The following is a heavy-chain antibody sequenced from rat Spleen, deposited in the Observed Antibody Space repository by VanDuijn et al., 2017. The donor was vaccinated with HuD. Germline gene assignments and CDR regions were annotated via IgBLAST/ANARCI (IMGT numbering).Heavy chain of an antibody. CDR2: ISYDGSST. CDR1: GFTFSDYN. J-gene: IGHJ2*01. Sequence: EVQLVESGGGLVQPGRSLKLSCAASGFTFSDYNMAWVRQAPKKGLEWVATISYDGSSTYYRDSVKGRYTISRDNAKSTLYLQMDSLRSEDTATYYCARHDWGFDYWGQGVMVTVSS. V-gene: IGHV5-7*01. CDR3: ARHDWGFDY. D-gene: IGHD5-1*01.